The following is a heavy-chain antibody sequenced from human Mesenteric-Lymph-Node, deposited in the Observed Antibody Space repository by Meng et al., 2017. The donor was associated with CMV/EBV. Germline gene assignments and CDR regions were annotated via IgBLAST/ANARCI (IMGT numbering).Heavy chain of an antibody. J-gene: IGHJ4*02. D-gene: IGHD5-18*01. CDR2: IYRNGAT. Sequence: CAVSGGSISSTTWWTWVRQSPGKGLEWIGEIYRNGATHYNPSLESRISISIDKSKNQFSLKLTSVTAADTALYYCATYSYGYAPFDYWGQGALVTVSS. CDR3: ATYSYGYAPFDY. CDR1: GGSISSTTW. V-gene: IGHV4-4*02.